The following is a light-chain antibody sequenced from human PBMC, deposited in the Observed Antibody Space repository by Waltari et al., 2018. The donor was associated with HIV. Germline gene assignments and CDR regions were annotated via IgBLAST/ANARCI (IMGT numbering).Light chain of an antibody. CDR2: EVT. J-gene: IGLJ2*01. CDR3: CSYAGVDTPVV. Sequence: QSALTQPASMSGSPGQSITISCSGTSSDVGSYNLVSWYQQHPGKVPKLIIYEVTKRPSDVSNRFSASKSGDPASLTISGLQPEDEADYYCCSYAGVDTPVVFGGGTKLTVL. CDR1: SSDVGSYNL. V-gene: IGLV2-23*02.